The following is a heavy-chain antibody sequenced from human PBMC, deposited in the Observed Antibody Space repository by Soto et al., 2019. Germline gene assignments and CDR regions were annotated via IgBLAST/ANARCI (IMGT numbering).Heavy chain of an antibody. V-gene: IGHV3-23*01. CDR2: ISGGGGST. CDR1: GFTFSNYA. J-gene: IGHJ4*02. CDR3: ARDKDWAFDN. Sequence: GGSLRLSCAASGFTFSNYAMSWVRQAPGKGLEWVSSISGGGGSTYSADSVKGRFTISRDNSKNTLYLQLNSPRAEDTGIYYRARDKDWAFDNWGQGT. D-gene: IGHD3-9*01.